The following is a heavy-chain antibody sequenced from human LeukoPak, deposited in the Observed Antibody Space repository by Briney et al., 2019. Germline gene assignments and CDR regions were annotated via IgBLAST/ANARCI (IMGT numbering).Heavy chain of an antibody. CDR3: ARALRGIATRGGDYYFDY. V-gene: IGHV4-59*01. Sequence: SETLSLTRTVSGGSISSYYWSWLRQPPGKGLEWIGYIYYSGSTNYNPSLKSRVTISVDTSKNQFSLKLSSVTAADTAVYYCARALRGIATRGGDYYFDYWGQGTLVTVSS. CDR1: GGSISSYY. D-gene: IGHD6-6*01. CDR2: IYYSGST. J-gene: IGHJ4*02.